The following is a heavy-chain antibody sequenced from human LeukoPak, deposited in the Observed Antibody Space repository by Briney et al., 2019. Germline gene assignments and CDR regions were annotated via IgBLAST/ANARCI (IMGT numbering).Heavy chain of an antibody. CDR2: FDPEDGET. V-gene: IGHV1-24*01. Sequence: GASAKVSCKVSGYTLTELSMHWVRQAPGKGLEWRGGFDPEDGETIYAQKFQGRVTMTEDTSTDTAYMELSSLRSEDTAVYYCATEFGELSHNWFDPWGQGTLVTVSS. J-gene: IGHJ5*02. CDR3: ATEFGELSHNWFDP. CDR1: GYTLTELS. D-gene: IGHD3-10*01.